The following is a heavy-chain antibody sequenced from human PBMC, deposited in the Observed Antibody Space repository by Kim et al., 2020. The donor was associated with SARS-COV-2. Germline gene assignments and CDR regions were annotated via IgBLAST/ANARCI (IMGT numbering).Heavy chain of an antibody. J-gene: IGHJ4*02. CDR2: VISSGVST. D-gene: IGHD3-10*01. CDR3: AKDRPYYGSGSNFDY. CDR1: GFTFSSYA. Sequence: GGSLRLSCAASGFTFSSYAMSWVRQAPGKGLEWVSRVISSGVSTFYADSVKGRFTISRDNSKNTLYLQMNSLRAEDTAVYYCAKDRPYYGSGSNFDYWGQGTQVTVSS. V-gene: IGHV3-23*01.